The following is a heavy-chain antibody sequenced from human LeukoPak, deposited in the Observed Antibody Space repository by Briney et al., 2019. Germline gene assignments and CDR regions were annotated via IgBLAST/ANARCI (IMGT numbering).Heavy chain of an antibody. CDR3: AMGIAAAGTDDY. D-gene: IGHD6-13*01. J-gene: IGHJ4*02. CDR2: INPNSGGT. Sequence: ASVKVSCKASGYTFTGYYMHWVRHAPGPGLEWMGWINPNSGGTNYAQKFQGRVTMTRDTSISTAYMELSRLRSDDTAVYYCAMGIAAAGTDDYWGQGTLVTVSS. V-gene: IGHV1-2*02. CDR1: GYTFTGYY.